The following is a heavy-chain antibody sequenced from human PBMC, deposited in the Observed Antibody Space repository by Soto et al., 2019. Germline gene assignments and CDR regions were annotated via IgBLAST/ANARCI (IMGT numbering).Heavy chain of an antibody. CDR1: GGSISSGGYY. CDR3: ARGSVVAATLFDY. CDR2: IYYSGST. J-gene: IGHJ4*02. V-gene: IGHV4-31*03. Sequence: QVQLQESGPGLVKPSQTLSLTCTVSGGSISSGGYYWSWIRQHPGTGLEWIGYIYYSGSTYYNPSLKSRVTISVDTSKNQCSLKLSSVTAADTAVYYCARGSVVAATLFDYWRQGTLVTVSS. D-gene: IGHD2-15*01.